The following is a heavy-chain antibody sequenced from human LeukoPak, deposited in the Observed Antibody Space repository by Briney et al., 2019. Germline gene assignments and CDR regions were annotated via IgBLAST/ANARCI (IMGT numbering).Heavy chain of an antibody. D-gene: IGHD1-26*01. CDR3: ARDPYSGTYSDYYYYYMDV. Sequence: GGSLRLSCAASGFTFSRYAMSWVRQAPGKGLEWVSSISGSGGITYHADSLKGRFTISRDNSKNTLFLQMNSLRAEDTAVYYCARDPYSGTYSDYYYYYMDVWGKGTTVTVSS. CDR2: ISGSGGIT. CDR1: GFTFSRYA. V-gene: IGHV3-23*01. J-gene: IGHJ6*03.